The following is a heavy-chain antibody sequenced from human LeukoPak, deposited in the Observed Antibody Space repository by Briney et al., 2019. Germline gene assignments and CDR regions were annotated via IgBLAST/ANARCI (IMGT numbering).Heavy chain of an antibody. CDR2: INHSGST. CDR1: GGSFSGYY. V-gene: IGHV4-34*01. CDR3: ARVPSTVAPRRGIFDY. D-gene: IGHD4-23*01. J-gene: IGHJ4*02. Sequence: SETLSLTCAVYGGSFSGYYWSWLRQPPGKGLEWIGEINHSGSTNYNPSLKSRVTISVDTSKNQFSLKLSSVTAADTAVYYCARVPSTVAPRRGIFDYWGQGTLVTVSS.